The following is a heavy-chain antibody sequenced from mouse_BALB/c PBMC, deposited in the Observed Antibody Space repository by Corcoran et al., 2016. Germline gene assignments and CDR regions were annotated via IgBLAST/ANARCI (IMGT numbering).Heavy chain of an antibody. V-gene: IGHV14-1*02. J-gene: IGHJ2*01. CDR2: IDTENGNT. D-gene: IGHD2-1*01. CDR3: AYGSDFVY. Sequence: EVQLQQSGAELVRPGALVKLSCKASGFNIKDYYMHWVKQRPEQGLEWIGWIDTENGNTIYDPKFQGKARINADTSSNTVYLQLCSLASEDTSVYYCAYGSDFVYWCQGTTLTVSS. CDR1: GFNIKDYY.